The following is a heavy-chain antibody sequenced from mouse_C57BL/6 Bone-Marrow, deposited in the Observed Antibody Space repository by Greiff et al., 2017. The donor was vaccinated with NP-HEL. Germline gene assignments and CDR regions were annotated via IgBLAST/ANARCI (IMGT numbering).Heavy chain of an antibody. Sequence: QVQLQQPGAELVKPGASVKVSCTASGYTFTSYWMHWVKQRPGQGLEWIGRIHPSDSDTNYNPKFKGKATLTVDKSSNTAYMQLSSLTSEDSAVYDCAIECFYWYFEVWGTGTTVTVSS. CDR1: GYTFTSYW. CDR2: IHPSDSDT. V-gene: IGHV1-74*01. J-gene: IGHJ1*03. CDR3: AIECFYWYFEV.